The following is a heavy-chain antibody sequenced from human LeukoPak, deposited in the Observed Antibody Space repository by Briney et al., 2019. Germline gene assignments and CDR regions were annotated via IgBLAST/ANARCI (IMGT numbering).Heavy chain of an antibody. D-gene: IGHD3-9*01. V-gene: IGHV4-59*01. CDR3: ARDYYDILTGRFQFDF. Sequence: PSETLSLTCTVSGASISSSYWTWLRQPPGKGLEWFGDINYSGSTNYNPSLKSRVTISIDTPKNQFSLKLSSVTAADTALYYCARDYYDILTGRFQFDFWGQGALVTVSS. J-gene: IGHJ4*02. CDR1: GASISSSY. CDR2: INYSGST.